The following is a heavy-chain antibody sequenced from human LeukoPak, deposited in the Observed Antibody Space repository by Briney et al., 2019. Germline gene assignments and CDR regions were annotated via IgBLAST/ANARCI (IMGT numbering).Heavy chain of an antibody. Sequence: SETLSLTCTVSGGSISSSSYYWGWIRQPPGKGLEWIGSIYYSGSTYYNPSLKSRVTISVDTSKNQFSLKLSSVTAADTAVYYCARDGGYPSSSSVYWGQGTLVTVSS. V-gene: IGHV4-39*02. CDR2: IYYSGST. D-gene: IGHD6-6*01. J-gene: IGHJ4*02. CDR3: ARDGGYPSSSSVY. CDR1: GGSISSSSYY.